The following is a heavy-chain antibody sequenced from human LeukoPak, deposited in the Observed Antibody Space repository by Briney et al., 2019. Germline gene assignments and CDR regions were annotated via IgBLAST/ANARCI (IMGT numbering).Heavy chain of an antibody. CDR1: GGTFSSYA. V-gene: IGHV1-69*13. CDR2: IIPIFGTA. D-gene: IGHD6-19*01. J-gene: IGHJ4*02. CDR3: ARGGYSSGWAGY. Sequence: ASVKVSCKASGGTFSSYAISWVRQAPGQGLEWMGGIIPIFGTANYAQKFQGRVTITADESTSTAYMELSSLRSEDTAVYYCARGGYSSGWAGYWGQGTLVTVSS.